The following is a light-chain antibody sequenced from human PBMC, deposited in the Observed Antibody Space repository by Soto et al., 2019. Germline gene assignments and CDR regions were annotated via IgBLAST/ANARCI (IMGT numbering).Light chain of an antibody. J-gene: IGKJ2*01. CDR3: QQYDKWPHT. CDR2: YAS. CDR1: QNLSRN. V-gene: IGKV3-15*01. Sequence: EMVMTQSPATLSVSPGERATLSCRASQNLSRNLAWYQQQPGQAPRLLIFYASTRAYGIPARFSGSGSGTDFTLTICSLQSEDFAAYYCQQYDKWPHTFGQRTKLEIK.